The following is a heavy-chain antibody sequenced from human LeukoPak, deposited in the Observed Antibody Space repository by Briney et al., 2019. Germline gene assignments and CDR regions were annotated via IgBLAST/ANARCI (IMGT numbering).Heavy chain of an antibody. J-gene: IGHJ5*02. CDR3: ARALGRISWFDP. CDR1: GGSISSYY. V-gene: IGHV4-59*01. CDR2: IYYSGST. Sequence: SETLSLTCTVSGGSISSYYWSWIRQPPGKGLEWIGYIYYSGSTNYIPSLKGRVTISVDTSKNQFSLKLSSVTAADTAVYYCARALGRISWFDPWGQGTLVTVSS.